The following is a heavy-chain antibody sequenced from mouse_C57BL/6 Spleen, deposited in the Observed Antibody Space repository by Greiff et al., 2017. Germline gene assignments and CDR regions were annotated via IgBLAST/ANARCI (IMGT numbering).Heavy chain of an antibody. CDR1: GYTFTSYW. J-gene: IGHJ3*01. Sequence: VQLQQPGAELVKPGASVKMSCKASGYTFTSYWISWVKQRPGQGLEWIGDIYPGSGSTNYNEKFKSKATLTVDTSSSTAYMQLSSLTSADSAVYYCARCRSNYEFAYWGQGTLVTVSA. CDR3: ARCRSNYEFAY. D-gene: IGHD2-5*01. V-gene: IGHV1-55*01. CDR2: IYPGSGST.